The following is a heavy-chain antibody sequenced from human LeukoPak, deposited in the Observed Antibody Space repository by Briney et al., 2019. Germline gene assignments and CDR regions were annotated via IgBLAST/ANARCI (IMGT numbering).Heavy chain of an antibody. D-gene: IGHD3-22*01. J-gene: IGHJ3*02. CDR2: ISYDGSNK. Sequence: GGSLRLSCAASGFTFSSYGMHWVRQAPGKGLEWVAVISYDGSNKYYADSVKGRFTISRDNSKNTLYLQMNSLRAEDTAVYYCAKGGWNYYDSSETYAFDIWGQGTMVTVSS. CDR1: GFTFSSYG. V-gene: IGHV3-30*12. CDR3: AKGGWNYYDSSETYAFDI.